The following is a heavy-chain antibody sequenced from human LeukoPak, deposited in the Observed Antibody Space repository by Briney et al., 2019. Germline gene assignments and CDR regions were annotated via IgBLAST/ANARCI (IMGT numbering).Heavy chain of an antibody. CDR2: ISYDGTNK. CDR1: GFTLSSYA. Sequence: GGSLRLSCAASGFTLSSYAMHWVRQAPGKGLEWVAVISYDGTNKYYADSVKGRFTISRDNAKNSLYLQMNSLRAEDTAVYYCAREAQAVAGTNNGAFDIWGQGTMVTVSS. V-gene: IGHV3-30*04. J-gene: IGHJ3*02. CDR3: AREAQAVAGTNNGAFDI. D-gene: IGHD6-19*01.